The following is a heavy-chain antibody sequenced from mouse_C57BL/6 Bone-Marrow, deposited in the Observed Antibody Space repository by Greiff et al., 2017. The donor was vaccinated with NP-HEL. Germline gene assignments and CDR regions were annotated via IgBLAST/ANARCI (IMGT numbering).Heavy chain of an antibody. CDR2: INPSTGGT. Sequence: VHVKQSGPELVKPGASVKISCKASGYSFTGYYMNWVKQSPEKSLEWIGEINPSTGGTTYNQKFKAKATLTVDKSSSTAYMQLKSLTSEDSAVYYCARSDGNYSYWYFDVWGTGTTVTVSS. D-gene: IGHD2-1*01. CDR3: ARSDGNYSYWYFDV. V-gene: IGHV1-42*01. J-gene: IGHJ1*03. CDR1: GYSFTGYY.